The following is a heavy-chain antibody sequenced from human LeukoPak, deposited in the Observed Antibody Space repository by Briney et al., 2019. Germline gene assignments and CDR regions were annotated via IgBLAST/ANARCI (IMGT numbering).Heavy chain of an antibody. Sequence: ASVQVSCKASGYTFTDYFLHWLRQAPGQGLEWMGWINPKTGATNYAQSFQGRVTMTRDTSTSTGNMEVNSLRSDDTAVYYCARAYEYGWFDPWGQETLVTVSS. J-gene: IGHJ5*02. D-gene: IGHD3-16*01. CDR1: GYTFTDYF. CDR3: ARAYEYGWFDP. V-gene: IGHV1-2*02. CDR2: INPKTGAT.